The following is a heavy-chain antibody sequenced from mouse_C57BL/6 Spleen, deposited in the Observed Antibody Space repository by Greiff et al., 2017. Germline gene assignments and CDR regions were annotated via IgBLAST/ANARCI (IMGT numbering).Heavy chain of an antibody. J-gene: IGHJ3*01. CDR2: IYPGSGST. CDR3: ARYGYYVQGAY. CDR1: GYTFTSYW. Sequence: QVQLQQPGAELVKPGASVKMSCKASGYTFTSYWITWVKQRPGQGLEWIGDIYPGSGSTNSNEKFKSKATLTVDTSSSTAYMQLSSLTSEDSAVYYCARYGYYVQGAYWGQGTLVTVSA. D-gene: IGHD1-1*02. V-gene: IGHV1-55*01.